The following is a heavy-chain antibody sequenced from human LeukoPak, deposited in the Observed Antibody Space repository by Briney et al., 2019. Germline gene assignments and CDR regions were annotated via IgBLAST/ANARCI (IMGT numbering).Heavy chain of an antibody. D-gene: IGHD3-22*01. V-gene: IGHV3-23*01. CDR1: GFTFSSYA. CDR3: ARDYYDGIGYYYEDY. Sequence: GGSLRLSCAASGFTFSSYAMSWVRQAPGKGLEWVSAISTSGGSTYYADSVKGRFTISRDNSKNTLSLQMNSLRAEDTAVYYCARDYYDGIGYYYEDYWGQGTLVTVSS. J-gene: IGHJ4*02. CDR2: ISTSGGST.